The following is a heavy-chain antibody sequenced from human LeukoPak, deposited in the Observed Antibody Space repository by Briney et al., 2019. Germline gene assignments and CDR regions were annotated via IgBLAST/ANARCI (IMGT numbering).Heavy chain of an antibody. CDR1: GYTFSNFG. CDR3: ARDGTSTDDY. CDR2: ISGNNDNP. D-gene: IGHD2-2*01. V-gene: IGHV1-18*01. J-gene: IGHJ4*02. Sequence: ASVKVSCKTSGYTFSNFGINWVRQAPGQGLEWMGWISGNNDNPNYGQKFQGRFTVATDSSTSTAYMELRNLRFDDTAVYYCARDGTSTDDYWGQGTLVTVSS.